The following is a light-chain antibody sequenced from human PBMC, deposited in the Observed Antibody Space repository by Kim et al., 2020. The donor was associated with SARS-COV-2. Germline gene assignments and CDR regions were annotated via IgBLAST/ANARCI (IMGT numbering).Light chain of an antibody. CDR3: QQYASYAT. Sequence: IQMTQSPSTLSASIGDRVTIACRARQSISGWLAWYQHKPGKAPKLLIYKTSTLQTGVPSRFSDSGFATEFTLTISSLQPDDSATYYCQQYASYATFGQGTKVDIK. CDR2: KTS. V-gene: IGKV1-5*03. CDR1: QSISGW. J-gene: IGKJ1*01.